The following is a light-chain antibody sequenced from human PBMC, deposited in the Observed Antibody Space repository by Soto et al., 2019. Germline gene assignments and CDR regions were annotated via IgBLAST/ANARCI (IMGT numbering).Light chain of an antibody. Sequence: DIVMTQSPDSLAVSLGERATINCKSSQSVLYSSNNQNYLAWYQQKPGQPPKLLIYWASTRESGVPDRFSGSGSGTDFTLTISSLQAEDVAVYYGQQCYSTPQTFGQGTKVEIK. J-gene: IGKJ1*01. V-gene: IGKV4-1*01. CDR2: WAS. CDR3: QQCYSTPQT. CDR1: QSVLYSSNNQNY.